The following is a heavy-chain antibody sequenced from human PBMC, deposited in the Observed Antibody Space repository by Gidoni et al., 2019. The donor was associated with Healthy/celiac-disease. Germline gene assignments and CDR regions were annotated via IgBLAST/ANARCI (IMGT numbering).Heavy chain of an antibody. V-gene: IGHV3-7*03. J-gene: IGHJ4*02. D-gene: IGHD3-9*01. CDR3: ARSPYYDILTGSPRRGGYFDS. CDR2: IKQDGSDK. CDR1: GFAFSIDW. Sequence: EVQLVASGGGLVQPGGSLRLSCAASGFAFSIDWMSWVRQAPGKGLEWLANIKQDGSDKYYVDSVKGRFTISRDKAKNSLYLQMNSLRAEDTAVYYCARSPYYDILTGSPRRGGYFDSWGQGTLVTVSS.